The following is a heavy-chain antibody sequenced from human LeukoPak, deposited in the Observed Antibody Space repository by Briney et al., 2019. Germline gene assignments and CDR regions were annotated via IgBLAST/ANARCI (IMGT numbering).Heavy chain of an antibody. Sequence: GGSLRLSRAASGFTFSNYAMSWVRQAPGEGLEWVSNINGSGGTTYYADSVKGRFTISKDNSKNTLYLQMNSLRAEDTAVYYCAKADVDIVATILDPFSFAFDYWGQGTLVTVSS. CDR2: INGSGGTT. CDR3: AKADVDIVATILDPFSFAFDY. D-gene: IGHD5-12*01. J-gene: IGHJ4*02. V-gene: IGHV3-23*01. CDR1: GFTFSNYA.